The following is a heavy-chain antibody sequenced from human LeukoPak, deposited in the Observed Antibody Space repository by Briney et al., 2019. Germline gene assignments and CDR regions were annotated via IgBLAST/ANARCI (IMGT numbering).Heavy chain of an antibody. Sequence: SGGSLRLSCAASRFTFSDYWTSWVRQAPGKGLEWVAHIKQDGSEKYYVDSVKGRFTISRDNAKNSLYLQMNSLRAEDTALYYCARDLGTPGYYYGMDVWGQGTTVTVSS. V-gene: IGHV3-7*03. CDR3: ARDLGTPGYYYGMDV. CDR1: RFTFSDYW. CDR2: IKQDGSEK. J-gene: IGHJ6*02.